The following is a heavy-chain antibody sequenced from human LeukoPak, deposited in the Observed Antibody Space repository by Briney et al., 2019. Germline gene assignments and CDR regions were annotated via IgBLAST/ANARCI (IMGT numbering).Heavy chain of an antibody. Sequence: PGGSLRLSCAASGFTFSSYAMSWVRQAPGKGLEWVSAISGSGGSTYYADSVKGRFTISRDNSKNTLYLQMNSLRAEDTAVYYCAKAERITMIVVVIPQSGLISHWGQGTLVTVSS. V-gene: IGHV3-23*01. CDR2: ISGSGGST. J-gene: IGHJ4*02. CDR1: GFTFSSYA. D-gene: IGHD3-22*01. CDR3: AKAERITMIVVVIPQSGLISH.